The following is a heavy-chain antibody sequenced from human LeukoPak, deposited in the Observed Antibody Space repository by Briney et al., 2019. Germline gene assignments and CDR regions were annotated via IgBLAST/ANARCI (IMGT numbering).Heavy chain of an antibody. Sequence: SVKVSCKASGGTFSSYAISWVRQAPGQGLEWMGRIIPILGIANYAQKFQGRVTITADKSTSTAYMELSSLRSEDTAVYYCARDQIEDVVVPAAWGQGTLVAVSS. CDR1: GGTFSSYA. V-gene: IGHV1-69*04. CDR3: ARDQIEDVVVPAA. J-gene: IGHJ4*02. CDR2: IIPILGIA. D-gene: IGHD2-2*01.